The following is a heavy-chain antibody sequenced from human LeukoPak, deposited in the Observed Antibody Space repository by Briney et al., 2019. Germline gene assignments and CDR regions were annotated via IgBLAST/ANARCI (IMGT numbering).Heavy chain of an antibody. CDR1: GFNFSTYW. Sequence: PGGSLRLSCAASGFNFSTYWMTWVRQVPGKGLEWVANIKEDGSEIHYVDAVKGRFSISRDNAKTSLYLQMNSLSVADTAVYYCVTDQTGRHPYFFDYWGQGTLVTVSS. V-gene: IGHV3-7*01. D-gene: IGHD3-10*01. J-gene: IGHJ4*02. CDR2: IKEDGSEI. CDR3: VTDQTGRHPYFFDY.